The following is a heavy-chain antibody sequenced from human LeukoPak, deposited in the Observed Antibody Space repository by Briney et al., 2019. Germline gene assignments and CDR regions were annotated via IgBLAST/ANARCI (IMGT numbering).Heavy chain of an antibody. CDR1: GGSISSGDYY. CDR2: IYYSGST. Sequence: SETLSLTCTVSGGSISSGDYYWSWLRQPPGKGLEWIGYIYYSGSTYYNPSLKSRVTISVDTSKNQFSLKLSSVTAADTAVYYCARALYITMVRGVIEWFDPWGQGTLVTVSS. D-gene: IGHD3-10*01. V-gene: IGHV4-30-4*02. CDR3: ARALYITMVRGVIEWFDP. J-gene: IGHJ5*02.